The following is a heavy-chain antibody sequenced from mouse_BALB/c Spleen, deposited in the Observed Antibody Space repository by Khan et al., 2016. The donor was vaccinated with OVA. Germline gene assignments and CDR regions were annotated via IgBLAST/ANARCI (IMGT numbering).Heavy chain of an antibody. D-gene: IGHD2-1*01. CDR3: ARVGIIYYGNYAYYFDY. CDR1: GFTFSSYG. J-gene: IGHJ2*01. CDR2: INTNVGST. V-gene: IGHV5-6-3*01. Sequence: EVELVESGGGLVQPGGSLKLSCAASGFTFSSYGMSWVRQTPDKRLELVATINTNVGSTYYPDSVKGRFTISRANAKNTLYLQSSSLKSEDTAMYYCARVGIIYYGNYAYYFDYWGQGTTLTVSS.